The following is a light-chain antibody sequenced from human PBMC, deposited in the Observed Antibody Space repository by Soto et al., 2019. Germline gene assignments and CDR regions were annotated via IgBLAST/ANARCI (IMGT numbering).Light chain of an antibody. CDR3: QQRSNWHTWT. Sequence: EIVLTHSPATLSLSPGERATLSCRASQSVSSYLAWYQQKPGQAPRLLIYDASNRATGIPARFSGSGSGTDFTLTISSLEPEDFAVYYCQQRSNWHTWTFGQGTKVDIK. CDR2: DAS. CDR1: QSVSSY. J-gene: IGKJ1*01. V-gene: IGKV3-11*01.